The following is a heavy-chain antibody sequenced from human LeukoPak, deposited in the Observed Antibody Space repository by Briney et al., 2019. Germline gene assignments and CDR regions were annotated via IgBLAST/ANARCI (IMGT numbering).Heavy chain of an antibody. J-gene: IGHJ4*02. V-gene: IGHV3-21*01. D-gene: IGHD6-13*01. Sequence: PGGSLRLSCAASGFTVSSNYMTWVRRAPGKGLEWVSSISSSSSYIYYADSVKGRFTISRDNAKNSLYLQMNSLRAEDTAVYYCARVGGKRQQLAYYFDYWGQGTLVTVSS. CDR2: ISSSSSYI. CDR3: ARVGGKRQQLAYYFDY. CDR1: GFTVSSNY.